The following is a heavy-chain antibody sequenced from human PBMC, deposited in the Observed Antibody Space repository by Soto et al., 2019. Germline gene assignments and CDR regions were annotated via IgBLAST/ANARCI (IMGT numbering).Heavy chain of an antibody. Sequence: EVQLLESGGGLVQPGGSLRLSCAASGFTFSTSGMSWVRQAPGKGLEWVSSISGSGDYTNYADSVKGRFTISRDNSKNTLYLQINSLTAEDTARSYCANHGGFDIWGQGTMVAVSS. V-gene: IGHV3-23*01. CDR1: GFTFSTSG. D-gene: IGHD4-17*01. CDR2: ISGSGDYT. CDR3: ANHGGFDI. J-gene: IGHJ3*02.